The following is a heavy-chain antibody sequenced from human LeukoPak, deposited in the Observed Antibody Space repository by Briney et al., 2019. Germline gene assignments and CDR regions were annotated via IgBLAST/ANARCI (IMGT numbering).Heavy chain of an antibody. J-gene: IGHJ6*03. CDR2: ISAHNGNT. V-gene: IGHV1-18*01. CDR3: ASTPGYYYYYYMDV. Sequence: ASVKVSCKASGYTFTSYGISWVRQAPGQGLEWMGWISAHNGNTNYAQKLQGRVTMTTDTSTSTAYMELSSLRSEDTAVYYCASTPGYYYYYYMDVWGKGTTVTVSS. CDR1: GYTFTSYG.